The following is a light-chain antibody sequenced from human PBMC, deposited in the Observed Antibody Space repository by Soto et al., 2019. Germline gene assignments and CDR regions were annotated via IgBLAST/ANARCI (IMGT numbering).Light chain of an antibody. V-gene: IGLV2-23*01. CDR2: EGS. CDR1: SSDVGSYNL. J-gene: IGLJ2*01. Sequence: QSALTQPASVSGSPGQSITISCTGTSSDVGSYNLVSWYQQHPGKAPKLMIYEGSKRPLGVSNRFSGSTSGNTASLKISGLQAEDEADYYCCSYAGSSTVVFGGGTKLTVL. CDR3: CSYAGSSTVV.